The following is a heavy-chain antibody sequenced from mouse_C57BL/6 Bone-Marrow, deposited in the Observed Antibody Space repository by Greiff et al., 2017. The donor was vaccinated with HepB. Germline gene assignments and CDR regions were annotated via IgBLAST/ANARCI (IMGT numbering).Heavy chain of an antibody. CDR1: GYTFTSYW. CDR3: ARPIPIYYDYGYYAMDY. Sequence: QVQLQQPGAELVKPGASVKLSCKASGYTFTSYWMHWVKQRPGRGLEWIGRIDPNSGVTKYNEKFKSKSTLTVDKPSSTAYMQLSSLTSEDSAVYYCARPIPIYYDYGYYAMDYWGQGTSVTVSS. J-gene: IGHJ4*01. V-gene: IGHV1-72*01. CDR2: IDPNSGVT. D-gene: IGHD2-4*01.